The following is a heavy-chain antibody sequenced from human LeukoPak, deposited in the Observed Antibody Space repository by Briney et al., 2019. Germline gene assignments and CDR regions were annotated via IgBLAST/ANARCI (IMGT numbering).Heavy chain of an antibody. CDR1: GFTFSSYA. J-gene: IGHJ4*02. CDR3: VKDISPEQLIDDSSGYYGDY. D-gene: IGHD3-22*01. CDR2: ISGSGGST. Sequence: GGSLRLSCAASGFTFSSYAMSWVRQAPGKGLEGVSAISGSGGSTYYADSVKGRFTISRDNSKNTLYLQLNSLRAEDTAVYYCVKDISPEQLIDDSSGYYGDYWGQGTLVTVSS. V-gene: IGHV3-23*01.